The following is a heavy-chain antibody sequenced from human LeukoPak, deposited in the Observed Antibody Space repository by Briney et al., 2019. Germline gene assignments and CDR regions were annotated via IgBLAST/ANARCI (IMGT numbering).Heavy chain of an antibody. D-gene: IGHD5-18*01. CDR1: GGSISSSSYY. V-gene: IGHV4-39*06. J-gene: IGHJ5*02. Sequence: PSETLSLTCAVSGGSISSSSYYWGWIRQPPGKGLEWIGSVYYSGSTYYNPSLKSRVTISVDTSKNQFPLKLSSVTAADTAVYYCARSGVTRRLWLRGWFDPWGQGTLVTVSS. CDR2: VYYSGST. CDR3: ARSGVTRRLWLRGWFDP.